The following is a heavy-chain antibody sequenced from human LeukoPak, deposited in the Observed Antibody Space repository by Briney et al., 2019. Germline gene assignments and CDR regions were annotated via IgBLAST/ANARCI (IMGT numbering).Heavy chain of an antibody. CDR2: ISSSGSTI. D-gene: IGHD3-9*01. V-gene: IGHV3-48*03. CDR1: GFTFSSYE. J-gene: IGHJ4*02. Sequence: PGGSLRLSCAASGFTFSSYEMNWVRQAPGKGLEWVSYISSSGSTIYYADSVKGRFTISRDNAKNSLYLQMNSLRAEDTSVYYCQNEYYDIFTGYSNYWGKGTLVTVSA. CDR3: QNEYYDIFTGYSNY.